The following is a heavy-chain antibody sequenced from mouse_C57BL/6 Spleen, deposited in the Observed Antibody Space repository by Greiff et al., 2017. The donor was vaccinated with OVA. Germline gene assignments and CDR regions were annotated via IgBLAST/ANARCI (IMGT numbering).Heavy chain of an antibody. CDR2: ISNLAYSI. Sequence: EVKLVESGGGLVQPGGSLKLSCAASGFTFSDYGMAWVRQAPRKGPEWVAFISNLAYSIYYADTVTGRFTISRENAKNTLYLEMSSLRSEDTAMYYCASSYYGSSSAWFAYWGQGTLVTVSA. J-gene: IGHJ3*01. CDR3: ASSYYGSSSAWFAY. V-gene: IGHV5-15*01. D-gene: IGHD1-1*01. CDR1: GFTFSDYG.